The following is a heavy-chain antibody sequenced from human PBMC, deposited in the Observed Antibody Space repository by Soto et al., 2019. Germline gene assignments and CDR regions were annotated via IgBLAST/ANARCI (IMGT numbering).Heavy chain of an antibody. CDR2: IYYSGST. V-gene: IGHV4-31*03. CDR3: ARDLVYSGYDSPAYYYYMDV. D-gene: IGHD5-12*01. J-gene: IGHJ6*03. Sequence: SETLSLTCTVSGGSISSGGYYWSWIRQHPGKGLEWIGYIYYSGSTYYNPSLKSRVTISVDTSKNQFSLKLSSVTAADTAVYYCARDLVYSGYDSPAYYYYMDVWGKGTTVTVSS. CDR1: GGSISSGGYY.